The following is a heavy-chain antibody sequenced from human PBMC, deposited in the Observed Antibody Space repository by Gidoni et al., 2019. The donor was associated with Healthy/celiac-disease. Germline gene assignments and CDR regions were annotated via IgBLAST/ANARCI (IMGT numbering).Heavy chain of an antibody. CDR2: ISGSCGST. CDR1: GFTFSSYA. Sequence: EVQLLESGGGLVQPGGSLRLSCAASGFTFSSYAMSWVRQAPGKGLELVSAISGSCGSTYYADSVKGRFTISRDNSKNTLYLQMNSLRAEDTAVYYCAKDGVLYGDYDTPAYWGQGTLVTVSS. D-gene: IGHD4-17*01. CDR3: AKDGVLYGDYDTPAY. V-gene: IGHV3-23*01. J-gene: IGHJ4*02.